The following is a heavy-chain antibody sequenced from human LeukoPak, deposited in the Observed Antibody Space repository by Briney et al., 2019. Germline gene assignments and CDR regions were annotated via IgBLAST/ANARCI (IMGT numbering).Heavy chain of an antibody. CDR2: IYHSGST. D-gene: IGHD2-21*01. J-gene: IGHJ4*01. V-gene: IGHV4-38-2*02. CDR3: AKEGTYSSIPYYFEY. Sequence: PSETLSLTCTVSGYSINDGHYWGWIRQPPGKGLEWIGSIYHSGSTYDSPSLKSRVTMSVDTSKNQFSLKLSSVTVADTAVYYCAKEGTYSSIPYYFEYWGHGTLVTVSS. CDR1: GYSINDGHY.